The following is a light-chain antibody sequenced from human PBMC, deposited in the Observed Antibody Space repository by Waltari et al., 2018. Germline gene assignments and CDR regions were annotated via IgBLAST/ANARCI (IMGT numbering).Light chain of an antibody. CDR2: LGS. CDR1: QRLLHSNGYNY. V-gene: IGKV2-28*01. CDR3: MEALQSVT. Sequence: DIVMTQSPLSLPVPPGEPAPIPRSSSQRLLHSNGYNYLDWYLQKPGQSPQILIHLGSNRAAGVPDRFSGSGSGTDFTLKISRVEAEDAGVYYCMEALQSVTFGQGTRLEIK. J-gene: IGKJ5*01.